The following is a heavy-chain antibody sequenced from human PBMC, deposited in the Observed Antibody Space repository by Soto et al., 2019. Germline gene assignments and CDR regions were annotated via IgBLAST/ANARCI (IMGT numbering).Heavy chain of an antibody. D-gene: IGHD2-2*01. CDR1: GYTFTSYD. Sequence: QVQLVQSGAEVKKPGASVKVSCKASGYTFTSYDINWVRQATGQGLEWMGWMNPNSGNTGYAQKFQGRVTMTRNTSISTAYMELSRLRSEDTAVYYCARVGCSSTSCPNWFDPCGQGTLVTVSS. V-gene: IGHV1-8*01. CDR2: MNPNSGNT. CDR3: ARVGCSSTSCPNWFDP. J-gene: IGHJ5*02.